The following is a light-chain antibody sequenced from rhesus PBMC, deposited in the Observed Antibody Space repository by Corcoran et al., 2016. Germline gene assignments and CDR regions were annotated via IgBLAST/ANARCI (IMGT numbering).Light chain of an antibody. J-gene: IGKJ1*01. CDR3: MQALQTPRT. CDR1: QSLLSSNGYNY. CDR2: YGS. Sequence: DIVMTQTPLSLPVTLGEPASISCRSSQSLLSSNGYNYLNWYLQKPGQSPQLLIYYGSNRASGVPDRFRGRGSGTDFKLKISRVEAEDVGVYYCMQALQTPRTFGQGTKVEIK. V-gene: IGKV2-60*01.